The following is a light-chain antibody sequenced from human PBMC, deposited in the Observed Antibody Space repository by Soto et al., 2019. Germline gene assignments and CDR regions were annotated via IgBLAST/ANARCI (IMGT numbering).Light chain of an antibody. CDR1: QSVSSN. CDR3: QQYYSTPRT. Sequence: IGMTQSPATLSVYPGERATLPCRASQSVSSNLAWYQQKPGQAPRLLIYGASTRATGIPDRFSGSGSGTDFTLTISSLQAEDVAVYYCQQYYSTPRTFAHGTKVDI. J-gene: IGKJ1*01. V-gene: IGKV3D-15*01. CDR2: GAS.